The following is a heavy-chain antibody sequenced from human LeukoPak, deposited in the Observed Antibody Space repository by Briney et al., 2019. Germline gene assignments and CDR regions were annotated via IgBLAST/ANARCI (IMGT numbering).Heavy chain of an antibody. CDR3: ARCGATVTMFFDY. J-gene: IGHJ4*02. D-gene: IGHD4-17*01. CDR2: ISADNGNT. CDR1: GYTFSIYG. Sequence: GASVTVSCTASGYTFSIYGITWVRQAPGQGLEWMGFISADNGNTNYAQKFQGRVTITTDTSTSTAYMELRSLRADDTAVYYCARCGATVTMFFDYWGQGTLVTVSS. V-gene: IGHV1-18*01.